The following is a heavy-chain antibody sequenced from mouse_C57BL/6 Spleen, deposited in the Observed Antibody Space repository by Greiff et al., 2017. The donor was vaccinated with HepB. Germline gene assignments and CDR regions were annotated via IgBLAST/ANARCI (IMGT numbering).Heavy chain of an antibody. Sequence: EVKLMESGGGLVQPGGSMKLSCVASGFTFSNYWMNWVRQSPEKGLEWVAQIRLKSDNYATHYAESVKGRFTISRDDSKSSVYLQMNNLRAEDTGIYYCTGPLWDWYFDVWGTGTTVTVSS. CDR3: TGPLWDWYFDV. D-gene: IGHD6-1*01. CDR1: GFTFSNYW. V-gene: IGHV6-3*01. CDR2: IRLKSDNYAT. J-gene: IGHJ1*03.